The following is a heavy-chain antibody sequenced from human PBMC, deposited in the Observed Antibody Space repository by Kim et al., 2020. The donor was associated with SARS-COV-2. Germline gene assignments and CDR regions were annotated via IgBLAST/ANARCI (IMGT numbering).Heavy chain of an antibody. V-gene: IGHV1-8*01. CDR3: AKKGAPWFDP. Sequence: ASVKVSCKASGYTFTSYDINWVRQAPGQGLEWMGWMMPNSGNTGYAQKFQGRVTMTRDTSINTAYMELTSLRSEDTAVYYCAKKGAPWFDPWGQGTLVTVSS. D-gene: IGHD1-26*01. CDR1: GYTFTSYD. J-gene: IGHJ5*02. CDR2: MMPNSGNT.